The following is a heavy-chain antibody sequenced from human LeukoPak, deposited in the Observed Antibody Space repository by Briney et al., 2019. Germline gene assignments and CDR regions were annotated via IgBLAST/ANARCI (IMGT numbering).Heavy chain of an antibody. CDR1: GGSISSGSYY. D-gene: IGHD2-2*01. CDR3: ARGYCSSTSCPRRDYYYYYMDV. CDR2: IYTSGST. Sequence: PSQTLSLTCTVSGGSISSGSYYWSWIRQPAGKGLEWIGRIYTSGSTNYNPSLKSRVTISVDTSKNQFSLKLSSVTAADTAVYYCARGYCSSTSCPRRDYYYYYMDVWGKGTTVTVSS. V-gene: IGHV4-61*02. J-gene: IGHJ6*03.